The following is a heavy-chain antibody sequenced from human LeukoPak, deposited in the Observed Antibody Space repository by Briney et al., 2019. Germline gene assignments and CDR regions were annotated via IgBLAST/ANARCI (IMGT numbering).Heavy chain of an antibody. J-gene: IGHJ5*02. CDR2: TYYRSKWYN. CDR1: GDSVSSNNGA. D-gene: IGHD6-13*01. V-gene: IGHV6-1*01. CDR3: ARTYSSSWYRRTWFDP. Sequence: SQTLSLTCGISGDSVSSNNGAWNWIRQSPSRGLEWLGRTYYRSKWYNDYAGSMKGRITISPDTSKNQFSLQLNSVTPEDTAVYYCARTYSSSWYRRTWFDPWGQGTLVTVSS.